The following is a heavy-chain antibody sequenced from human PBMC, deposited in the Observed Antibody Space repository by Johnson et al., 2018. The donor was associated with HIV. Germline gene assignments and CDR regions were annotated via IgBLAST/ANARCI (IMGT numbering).Heavy chain of an antibody. Sequence: VQLLESGGGLVQPGGSLRLSCAASGFSFSSYGMHWVRQAPGKGLEWVAVISYDGSNKYYADSVKGRFTISRDNSKNTLYLQTNSLRAEDTAVFYCARDRYYGLAWGWAFDIWGQGTMVTVSS. V-gene: IGHV3-30*03. J-gene: IGHJ3*02. CDR1: GFSFSSYG. D-gene: IGHD3-16*01. CDR3: ARDRYYGLAWGWAFDI. CDR2: ISYDGSNK.